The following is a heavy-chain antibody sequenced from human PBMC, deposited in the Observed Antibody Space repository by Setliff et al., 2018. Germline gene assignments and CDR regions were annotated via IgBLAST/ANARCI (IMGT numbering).Heavy chain of an antibody. CDR2: IKSEADGGTS. CDR1: GFTLNNAW. J-gene: IGHJ4*02. CDR3: TRNTPDDY. V-gene: IGHV3-15*01. Sequence: GGSLRLSCEASGFTLNNAWISWVRQAPGKGLEWVGRIKSEADGGTSDYGTPVKGRFSISRDDSKNTLYLQMNNLKTEDTAVYYCTRNTPDDYWGQGTLVTVSS.